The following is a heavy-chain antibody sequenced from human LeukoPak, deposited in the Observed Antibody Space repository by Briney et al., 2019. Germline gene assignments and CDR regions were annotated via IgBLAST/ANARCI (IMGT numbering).Heavy chain of an antibody. V-gene: IGHV4-39*01. CDR1: GGSISSNSYY. D-gene: IGHD5-12*01. Sequence: PSETLSLTCTVSGGSISSNSYYWGWIRQPPGKGLEWIGSIYYSGSTYYNPSLKSRVTASMDTSKNQFSLKLSSVTAADTAMYYCARSSEATVAPIKRYLENWGQGTLVTVFS. CDR3: ARSSEATVAPIKRYLEN. J-gene: IGHJ1*01. CDR2: IYYSGST.